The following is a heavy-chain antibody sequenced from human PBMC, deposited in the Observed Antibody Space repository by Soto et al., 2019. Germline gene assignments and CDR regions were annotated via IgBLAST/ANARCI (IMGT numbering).Heavy chain of an antibody. CDR1: GGSISSYY. D-gene: IGHD6-13*01. CDR3: ARSQKRTYSSSWYYYFDY. J-gene: IGHJ4*02. Sequence: SETLSLTCTVSGGSISSYYWSWIRQPPGKGLEWIGYIYYSGSTNYNLSLKSRVTISVDTSKNQFSLKLSSVTAADTAVYYCARSQKRTYSSSWYYYFDYGGQGTLVTGSS. CDR2: IYYSGST. V-gene: IGHV4-59*01.